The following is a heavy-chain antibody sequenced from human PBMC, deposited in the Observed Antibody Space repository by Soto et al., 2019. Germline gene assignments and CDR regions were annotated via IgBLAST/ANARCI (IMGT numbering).Heavy chain of an antibody. D-gene: IGHD3-3*01. CDR2: IYYSGST. V-gene: IGHV4-59*01. Sequence: QVQLQESGPGLVKPSETLSLTCTVSGGSISSYYWSWIRQPPGKGLEWIGYIYYSGSTNYNPSLKSRVTISVDTSKNQFSLKLSSVTAADTAVYYCARAYFGVVTYGMDVWCQGTTVTVSS. CDR1: GGSISSYY. CDR3: ARAYFGVVTYGMDV. J-gene: IGHJ6*02.